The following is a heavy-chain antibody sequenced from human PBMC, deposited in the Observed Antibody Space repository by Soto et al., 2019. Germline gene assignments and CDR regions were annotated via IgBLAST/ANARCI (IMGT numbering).Heavy chain of an antibody. CDR2: IIPICGTS. J-gene: IGHJ5*02. Sequence: QVQLVQSGAEMKKPGSSVKVSCKASGGTFHNPAINWVRQAPGQGLEWMGGIIPICGTSNYAQKFQGRVTITADESTRTAYMELSSLRSEATAVYYCVRGTMREMATILRDKWFDPWGQGTLVTVSS. D-gene: IGHD5-12*01. CDR3: VRGTMREMATILRDKWFDP. V-gene: IGHV1-69*01. CDR1: GGTFHNPA.